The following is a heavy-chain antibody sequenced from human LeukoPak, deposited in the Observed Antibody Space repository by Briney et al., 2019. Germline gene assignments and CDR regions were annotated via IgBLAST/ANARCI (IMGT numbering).Heavy chain of an antibody. J-gene: IGHJ4*02. Sequence: GGSLRLSCAASGFTFSSYAMHWVRQAPGKGLEWVAVISYDGSNKYYADSVKGRFTISRDNSKNTLYLQMNSLRAEDTAVYYCARGYYDSSGYYYSYYFDYWGQGTLVTVSS. V-gene: IGHV3-30-3*01. CDR1: GFTFSSYA. CDR3: ARGYYDSSGYYYSYYFDY. CDR2: ISYDGSNK. D-gene: IGHD3-22*01.